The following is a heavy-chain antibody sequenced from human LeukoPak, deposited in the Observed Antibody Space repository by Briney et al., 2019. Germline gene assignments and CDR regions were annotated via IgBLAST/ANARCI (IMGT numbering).Heavy chain of an antibody. J-gene: IGHJ5*02. CDR2: ISSSSSYI. Sequence: PGGSLRLSCAASGFTFSSYSMNWVRQAPGKGLEWVSSISSSSSYIYYADSVKGRFTISRDNAKNSLYLQMNSLRSEDTAVYYCARDSSTNDYGGITNWFDPWGQGTLVTVSS. CDR1: GFTFSSYS. CDR3: ARDSSTNDYGGITNWFDP. V-gene: IGHV3-21*04. D-gene: IGHD4-23*01.